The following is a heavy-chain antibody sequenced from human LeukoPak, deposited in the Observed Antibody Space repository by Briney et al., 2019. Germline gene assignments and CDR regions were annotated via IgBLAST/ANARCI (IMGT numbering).Heavy chain of an antibody. CDR3: ARDRYYSFDY. D-gene: IGHD2-15*01. Sequence: GGSLRLSCAASGFTFSSDWMHWARQAPGKGPVGVSRINSAGSTTKYADSVRGRFTISRDNAKNRLYLQMNSLGAEDTAVYYCARDRYYSFDYWGQGTLVTVSS. J-gene: IGHJ4*02. CDR1: GFTFSSDW. V-gene: IGHV3-74*03. CDR2: INSAGSTT.